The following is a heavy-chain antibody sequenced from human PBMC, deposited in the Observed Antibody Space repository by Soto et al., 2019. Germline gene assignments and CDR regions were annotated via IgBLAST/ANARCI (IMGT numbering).Heavy chain of an antibody. CDR1: GFTFSTYA. J-gene: IGHJ5*01. CDR2: IGDSEGETT. V-gene: IGHV3-23*01. Sequence: EVQLLESGGGLVQPGGSLRLSCAASGFTFSTYAMTWVRQAPGKGPEWVSRIGDSEGETTHYADSVKGRFTISRDNAKNSLYLQMNSLRVEDTDIYSCAEGYCGGGRCYDVENWFDSWGQGTQVTVSS. CDR3: AEGYCGGGRCYDVENWFDS. D-gene: IGHD2-15*01.